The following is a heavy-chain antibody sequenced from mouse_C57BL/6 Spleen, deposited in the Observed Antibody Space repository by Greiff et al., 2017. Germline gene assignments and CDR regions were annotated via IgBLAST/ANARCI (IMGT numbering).Heavy chain of an antibody. D-gene: IGHD1-1*01. CDR1: GYAFSSYW. CDR3: ARDDGSSLYYFDY. CDR2: IYPGDGDT. J-gene: IGHJ2*01. Sequence: VQLQQSGAELVKPGASVTISCKASGYAFSSYWMNWVKQRPGKSLEWIGQIYPGDGDTNYNGKFKGKATLTADQSSSTAYMQLISLTSEYSSVYFCARDDGSSLYYFDYWGQGTTLTVSS. V-gene: IGHV1-80*01.